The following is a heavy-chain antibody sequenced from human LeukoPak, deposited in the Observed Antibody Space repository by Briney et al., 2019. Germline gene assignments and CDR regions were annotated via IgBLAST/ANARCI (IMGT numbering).Heavy chain of an antibody. D-gene: IGHD3-22*01. CDR2: ISSSSSTI. Sequence: GGSLRLSCAASGFTFSSYSMNWVRQAPGKGLEWVSYISSSSSTIYYADSVKGRFTISRDNAKNSLYLQMSSLRDEDTAVYYCARNYYDSYFDYWGQGTLVTVSS. CDR3: ARNYYDSYFDY. J-gene: IGHJ4*02. V-gene: IGHV3-48*02. CDR1: GFTFSSYS.